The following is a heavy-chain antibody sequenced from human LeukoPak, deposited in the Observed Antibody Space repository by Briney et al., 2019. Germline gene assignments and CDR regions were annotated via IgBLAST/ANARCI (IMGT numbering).Heavy chain of an antibody. CDR3: AKDRIAVAGTGVDLDY. CDR1: GFTFSSYG. Sequence: GGSLRLSCAASGFTFSSYGMHWVRQAPGKGLEWVAFMRYDGSNKYYADSVKGRFTISRDNSKNTLYLQMNSLRAEDTAVYYCAKDRIAVAGTGVDLDYWGQGTLVTVSS. J-gene: IGHJ4*02. CDR2: MRYDGSNK. V-gene: IGHV3-30*02. D-gene: IGHD6-19*01.